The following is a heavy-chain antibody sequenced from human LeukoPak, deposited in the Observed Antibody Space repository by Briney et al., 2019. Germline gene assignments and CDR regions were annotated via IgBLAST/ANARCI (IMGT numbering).Heavy chain of an antibody. CDR3: AAKVALRSNGPYLNS. V-gene: IGHV3-53*01. J-gene: IGHJ4*02. Sequence: GGSLRLSCAPSGFTVSSNYMSWGRHAPGKGLEWVSVIYSGGDTFYADSVKGRFTISRDNSKNTLYLQMNSLRAEDTAVYYCAAKVALRSNGPYLNSWRQGSLVTVSS. CDR1: GFTVSSNY. D-gene: IGHD4/OR15-4a*01. CDR2: IYSGGDT.